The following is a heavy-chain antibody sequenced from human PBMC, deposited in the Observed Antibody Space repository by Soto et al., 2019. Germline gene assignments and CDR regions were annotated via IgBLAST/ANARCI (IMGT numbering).Heavy chain of an antibody. CDR1: GFTFSSYW. V-gene: IGHV3-74*01. CDR3: AKSNWFDP. CDR2: IESDGSSP. J-gene: IGHJ5*02. Sequence: GGSLRLSCAASGFTFSSYWMHWVRQAPGKGLVWVSRIESDGSSPIYADSVKGRFTISRDNAKNTLYLQMNSLRAEDTAVYYCAKSNWFDPWGQGTLVTVS.